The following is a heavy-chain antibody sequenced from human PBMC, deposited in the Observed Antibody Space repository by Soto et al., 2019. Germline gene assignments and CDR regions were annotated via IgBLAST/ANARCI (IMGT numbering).Heavy chain of an antibody. J-gene: IGHJ4*02. V-gene: IGHV1-18*01. CDR3: ARDLPRLDVFDY. CDR1: GYTFTSYG. Sequence: ASVKVSCKASGYTFTSYGISWVRQAPGQGLEWMGWISAYNGNTNYAQRLQGRVTMTTDTSTSTAYMELRSLRSDDTAVYYCARDLPRLDVFDYWGQGTRVTVSS. CDR2: ISAYNGNT.